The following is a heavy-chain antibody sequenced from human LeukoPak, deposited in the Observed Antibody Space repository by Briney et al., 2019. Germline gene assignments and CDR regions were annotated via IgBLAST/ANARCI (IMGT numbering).Heavy chain of an antibody. CDR1: GFTFSSYA. CDR3: ARHWPTIRGVDY. D-gene: IGHD3-10*01. Sequence: GSLRLSCAASGFTFSSYAVSWVRQPPGKGLEWVGSMYYSGSTYYNPSLKSRVTTSVDTSKNQFSLKMSSVTAADTAVYYCARHWPTIRGVDYWGQGTLVTVSS. V-gene: IGHV4-39*01. J-gene: IGHJ4*02. CDR2: MYYSGST.